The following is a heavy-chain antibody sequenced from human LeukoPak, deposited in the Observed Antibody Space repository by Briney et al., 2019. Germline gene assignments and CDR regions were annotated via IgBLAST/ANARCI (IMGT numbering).Heavy chain of an antibody. CDR1: GFSFSTYG. CDR2: ISGSGGST. J-gene: IGHJ5*02. D-gene: IGHD3-10*01. V-gene: IGHV3-23*01. CDR3: AKDRRMVRGVISNNWFDP. Sequence: PGGSLRLSCAASGFSFSTYGMSWVRQAPGKGLEWVSAISGSGGSTYYADSVKGRFTISRDNSKNTLYLQMNSLRAEDTAVYYCAKDRRMVRGVISNNWFDPWGQGTLVTVSS.